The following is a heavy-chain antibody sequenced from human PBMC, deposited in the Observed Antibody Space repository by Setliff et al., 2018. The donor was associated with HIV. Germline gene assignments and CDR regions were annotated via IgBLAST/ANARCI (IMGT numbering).Heavy chain of an antibody. J-gene: IGHJ4*02. V-gene: IGHV4-59*08. CDR3: ARGYGAAGGGY. CDR1: GGSISSYY. D-gene: IGHD6-25*01. CDR2: IYYSGST. Sequence: SETLSLTCTVSGGSISSYYWSWIRQSPGKGLEWIGYIYYSGSTNYNPSLRSRVTISVDTSKNLFSLKLSSVTAAGTAVYYCARGYGAAGGGYWGQGTLVTVSS.